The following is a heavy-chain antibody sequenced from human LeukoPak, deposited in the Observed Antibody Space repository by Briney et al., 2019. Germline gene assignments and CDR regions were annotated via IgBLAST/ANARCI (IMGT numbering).Heavy chain of an antibody. CDR3: ARGSKSGTRIYYYYYLDV. D-gene: IGHD1-1*01. CDR1: GGSISSYY. V-gene: IGHV4-59*13. Sequence: SETLSLTCSVSGGSISSYYWSWIRQPPGKGLEWIGYMYNSGSANYNPSLKSRVTVSLDTSKNQFSLKLNSVTAADTAVYFCARGSKSGTRIYYYYYLDVWGKGTTVTISS. CDR2: MYNSGSA. J-gene: IGHJ6*03.